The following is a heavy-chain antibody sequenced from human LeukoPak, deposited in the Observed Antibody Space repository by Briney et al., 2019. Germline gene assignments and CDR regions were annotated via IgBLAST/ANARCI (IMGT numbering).Heavy chain of an antibody. CDR1: GFTFSRYW. CDR3: TRRLDYGGNAGIFDY. D-gene: IGHD4-23*01. V-gene: IGHV3-73*01. J-gene: IGHJ4*02. CDR2: IRSKVNSYAT. Sequence: GGSLRLSCGASGFTFSRYWMHWVRQASGKGLEWVGHIRSKVNSYATAYAASVKGRFTISRDDSKDTANLQMNSLKTEDTAVYYCTRRLDYGGNAGIFDYWGQGTLVTVSS.